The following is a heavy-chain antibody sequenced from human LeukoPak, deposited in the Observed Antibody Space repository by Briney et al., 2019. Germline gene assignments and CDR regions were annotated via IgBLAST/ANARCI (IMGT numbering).Heavy chain of an antibody. J-gene: IGHJ1*01. CDR3: ARLGSGSYYEYFQH. D-gene: IGHD1-26*01. CDR2: ISGSGGST. Sequence: GGSLRLSCAASGFTFSNYAMSWVRQAPGKGLEWVSAISGSGGSTYYADSVKGRFTISRDNSKNTLYLQMNSLRADDTAVYYCARLGSGSYYEYFQHWGQGTLVTVSS. CDR1: GFTFSNYA. V-gene: IGHV3-23*01.